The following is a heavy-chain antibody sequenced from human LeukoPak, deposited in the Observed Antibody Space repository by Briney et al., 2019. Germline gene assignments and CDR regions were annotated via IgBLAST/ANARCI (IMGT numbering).Heavy chain of an antibody. CDR3: AKDVGKWESLHFFDY. CDR1: GFTFSDYA. J-gene: IGHJ4*02. CDR2: ISGSGAST. V-gene: IGHV3-23*01. Sequence: GGSLRLSCAASGFTFSDYAMNWVRQAPGKGLEWISGISGSGASTYYADSVKGRFTISRDDSRNTLYLQMNSLRGDDTAVYYCAKDVGKWESLHFFDYWGQGTLVTVSS. D-gene: IGHD1-26*01.